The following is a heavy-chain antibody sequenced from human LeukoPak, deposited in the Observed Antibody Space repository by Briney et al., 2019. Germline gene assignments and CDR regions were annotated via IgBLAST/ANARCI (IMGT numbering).Heavy chain of an antibody. J-gene: IGHJ4*02. CDR2: MNPNSGNT. D-gene: IGHD6-13*01. Sequence: GASVKVSCKASGDTFTSYDINWVRQATGQGLEWMGWMNPNSGNTDYAQKFQGRVVMTRNTSISTAYMEVSSLRSEDTAVYYCARDGSIAAAGAWGQGTLVTVSS. CDR1: GDTFTSYD. CDR3: ARDGSIAAAGA. V-gene: IGHV1-8*01.